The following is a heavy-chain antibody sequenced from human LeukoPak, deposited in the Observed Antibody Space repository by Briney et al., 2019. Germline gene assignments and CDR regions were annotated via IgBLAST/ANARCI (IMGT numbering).Heavy chain of an antibody. CDR3: ARFTPGHIVATPEHYYYYYMDV. J-gene: IGHJ6*03. Sequence: SGPALVRPTQTLTLTCTFSGFSLTTSGMCVSWIRQPPGKGLEWIGYIYYSGSTNYNPSLKSRVTISVDTSKNQFSLKLSSVTAADTAVYYCARFTPGHIVATPEHYYYYYMDVWGKGTTVTVSS. V-gene: IGHV4-61*08. D-gene: IGHD5-12*01. CDR2: IYYSGST. CDR1: GFSLTTSGMC.